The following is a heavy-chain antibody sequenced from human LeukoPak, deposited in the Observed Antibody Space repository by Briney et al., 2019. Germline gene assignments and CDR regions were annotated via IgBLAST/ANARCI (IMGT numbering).Heavy chain of an antibody. CDR1: GYTFTSYY. CDR2: ISAYNGNT. D-gene: IGHD3-3*01. Sequence: GASVKVSCKASGYTFTSYYMHWVRPAPGQGLGWLGWISAYNGNTNYAQKLQGRVTMTTDTSTSTAYMELRSLRSDDTAVYYCARDYLLEWLTFDYWGQGTLVTVSS. J-gene: IGHJ4*02. CDR3: ARDYLLEWLTFDY. V-gene: IGHV1-18*04.